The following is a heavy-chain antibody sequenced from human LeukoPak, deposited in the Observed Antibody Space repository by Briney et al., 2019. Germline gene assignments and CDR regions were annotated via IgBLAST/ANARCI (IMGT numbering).Heavy chain of an antibody. CDR1: GYTFTSYV. V-gene: IGHV7-4-1*02. D-gene: IGHD6-13*01. CDR2: INTNTGNP. Sequence: GASVKVSCKASGYTFTSYVMNWVRQAPGQGLEWMGWINTNTGNPTYAQGFTGRFVFSLDTSVSTAYLQISSLKAEDTAVYYCARGPLAAAGTLYGYWGQGTLVTVSS. J-gene: IGHJ4*02. CDR3: ARGPLAAAGTLYGY.